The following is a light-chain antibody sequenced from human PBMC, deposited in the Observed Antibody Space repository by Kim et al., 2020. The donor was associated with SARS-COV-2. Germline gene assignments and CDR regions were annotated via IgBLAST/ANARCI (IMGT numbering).Light chain of an antibody. CDR2: SAS. J-gene: IGKJ1*01. CDR1: QDISNY. V-gene: IGKV1-27*01. Sequence: ASVGDRVTITGRASQDISNYLAWFQLKPGKAPKLLIYSASALQPGVPSRFSGSGSGTDFTLTVTSLQPEDVATYYCQKCDSAPWTFGQGTKVDIK. CDR3: QKCDSAPWT.